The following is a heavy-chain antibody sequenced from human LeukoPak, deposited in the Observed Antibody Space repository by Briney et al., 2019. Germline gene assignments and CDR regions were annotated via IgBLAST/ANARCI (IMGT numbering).Heavy chain of an antibody. CDR3: AKSYDGYYYYYMDV. CDR2: IWYDGSNK. V-gene: IGHV3-33*06. J-gene: IGHJ6*03. CDR1: GFNFGSYG. D-gene: IGHD5-12*01. Sequence: GGSLRLSCAASGFNFGSYGIHWVRQAPGKGLEWVAVIWYDGSNKYYADSVKGRFTISRDNSKNTLYLQMNSLRAEDTAVYYCAKSYDGYYYYYMDVWGKGTTVTVSS.